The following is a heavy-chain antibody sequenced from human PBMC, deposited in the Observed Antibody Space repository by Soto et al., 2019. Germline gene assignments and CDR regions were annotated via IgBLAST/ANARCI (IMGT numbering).Heavy chain of an antibody. CDR3: AKTSKLWREFDP. V-gene: IGHV1-46*01. CDR2: INPSRGST. J-gene: IGHJ5*02. CDR1: GYTFTSYY. D-gene: IGHD1-1*01. Sequence: ASVKVSCKASGYTFTSYYMHWVRQAPGQGLEWMGRINPSRGSTSYAQKFQGRVTITADKSTSTVYMELSSLRSEDTAVYYCAKTSKLWREFDPWGQGTLVTVSS.